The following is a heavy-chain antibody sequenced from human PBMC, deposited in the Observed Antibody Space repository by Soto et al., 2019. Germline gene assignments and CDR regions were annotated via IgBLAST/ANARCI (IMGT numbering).Heavy chain of an antibody. CDR2: ISGPGIST. CDR3: ATPLFFWSGYEGWFGP. V-gene: IGHV3-23*01. D-gene: IGHD3-3*01. J-gene: IGHJ5*02. Sequence: EVQLLESGGGLVQPGGSLRLSCAASGFTFSSYAMSWVRQAPGKGLEWVSGISGPGISTYYGDSGKGRFTVSRDNSKNTGDLQISSLRVEDTAIYYCATPLFFWSGYEGWFGPWGQGTLVIVSS. CDR1: GFTFSSYA.